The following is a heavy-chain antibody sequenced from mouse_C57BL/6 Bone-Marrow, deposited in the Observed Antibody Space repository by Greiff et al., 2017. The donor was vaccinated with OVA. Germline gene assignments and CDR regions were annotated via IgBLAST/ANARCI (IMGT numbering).Heavy chain of an antibody. CDR2: INPSNGGT. Sequence: VQLQQPGTELVKPGASVKLSCKASGYTFTSYWMHWVKQRPGQGLEWIGNINPSNGGTKYNEKFKSKATLTVDKSSSTAYMQLSSLTSEDSAVYYGARERSRGYFDVWGTGTTVTVSS. CDR1: GYTFTSYW. V-gene: IGHV1-53*01. CDR3: ARERSRGYFDV. J-gene: IGHJ1*03.